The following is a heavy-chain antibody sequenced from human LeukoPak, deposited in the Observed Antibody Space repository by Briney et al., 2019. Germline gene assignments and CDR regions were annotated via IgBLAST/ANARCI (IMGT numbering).Heavy chain of an antibody. CDR1: GFTFSSYA. CDR2: LSGSGGNT. Sequence: GGSLRLSCAASGFTFSSYAMSWVRQAPGKGLEWVSTLSGSGGNTYYADSVKGRVTISRDNSKNTLYLQMNSLRAEDTAVYYCSTFRARAFDIWGQGTMVTVSS. J-gene: IGHJ3*02. CDR3: STFRARAFDI. V-gene: IGHV3-23*01.